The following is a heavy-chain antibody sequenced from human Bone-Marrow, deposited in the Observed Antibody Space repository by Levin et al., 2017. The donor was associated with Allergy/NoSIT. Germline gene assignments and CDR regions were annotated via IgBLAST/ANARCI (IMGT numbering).Heavy chain of an antibody. Sequence: KPSETLSLTCSVSGASVGYVPNYWTWIRHHPARGLEWIGYIYYGVSTKYNPSLRSRVTISVDTSKNQFSLNLTSVTAADTAVYYCAGRTYLGSYYYGLDVWGQGTSVTVSS. CDR3: AGRTYLGSYYYGLDV. CDR1: GASVGYVPNY. D-gene: IGHD3-16*01. V-gene: IGHV4-31*03. CDR2: IYYGVST. J-gene: IGHJ6*02.